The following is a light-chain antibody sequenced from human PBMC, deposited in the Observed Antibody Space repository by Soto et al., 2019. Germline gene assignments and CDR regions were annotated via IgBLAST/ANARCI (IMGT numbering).Light chain of an antibody. J-gene: IGKJ5*01. V-gene: IGKV3-15*01. CDR2: GAS. CDR3: QQYNTWHPIT. CDR1: QSVRTN. Sequence: EIVLTQAPATLSLSPGERFTVSCRASQSVRTNLAWYQQKPGHAPRLVIYGASTRATGLPARFSGSGSGTDFTLTISSLQYEDFAVYYCQQYNTWHPITFGQGTRLEIK.